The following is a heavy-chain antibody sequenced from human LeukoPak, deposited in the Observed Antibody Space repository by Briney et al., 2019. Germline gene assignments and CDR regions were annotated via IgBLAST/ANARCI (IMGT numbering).Heavy chain of an antibody. CDR1: GFTFSDYY. J-gene: IGHJ4*02. CDR2: ISSSSSYA. CDR3: ARDQVPDY. Sequence: PGGSLRLSCAASGFTFSDYYMSWIRQAPGEGLEWVSYISSSSSYANHADSVKGRFTISRDNTKNSLYLQMNSLRAEDTAVYYCARDQVPDYWGQGTLVTVSS. D-gene: IGHD1-1*01. V-gene: IGHV3-11*05.